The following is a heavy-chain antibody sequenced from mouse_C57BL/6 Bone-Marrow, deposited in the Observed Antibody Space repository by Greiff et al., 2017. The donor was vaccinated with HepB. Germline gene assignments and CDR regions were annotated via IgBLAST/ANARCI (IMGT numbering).Heavy chain of an antibody. CDR3: ARGNYGYFDV. V-gene: IGHV1-55*01. J-gene: IGHJ1*03. Sequence: QVQLQQPGAELVKPGASVKMSCKASGYTFTSYWITWVKQRPGQGLEWIGDIYPGSGSTNYNEKFKSKAILTVDTSSSTAYMQLSSLTSEDSEVYYCARGNYGYFDVWGTGTTVTVSS. D-gene: IGHD2-1*01. CDR2: IYPGSGST. CDR1: GYTFTSYW.